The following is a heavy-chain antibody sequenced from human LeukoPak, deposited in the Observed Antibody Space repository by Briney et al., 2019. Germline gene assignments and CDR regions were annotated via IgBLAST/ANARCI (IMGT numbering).Heavy chain of an antibody. J-gene: IGHJ4*02. CDR1: GFTFSSYA. CDR3: ARAPYGDYVGGYFDY. V-gene: IGHV3-30-3*01. CDR2: ISYDGSNK. Sequence: GGSLRLSCAASGFTFSSYAMHWVRQAPGKGLEWVAVISYDGSNKYYADSVKSRFTISRDNSKNTLYLQMNSLRAEDTAVYYCARAPYGDYVGGYFDYWGQGTLVTVSS. D-gene: IGHD4-17*01.